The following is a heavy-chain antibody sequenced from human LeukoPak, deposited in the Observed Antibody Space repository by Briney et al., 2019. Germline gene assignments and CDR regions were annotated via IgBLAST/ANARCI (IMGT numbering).Heavy chain of an antibody. CDR2: IYYSGST. J-gene: IGHJ5*02. Sequence: SETLSLTCTVSGGSISSYYWSWIRQPPGKGLEWIGYIYYSGSTNYNPSLKSRVTISVDTSKNQFSLKLSSVTAADTAVYYCARGFIPLKANWGFGWFDPWGQGTLVTVSS. CDR1: GGSISSYY. D-gene: IGHD7-27*01. V-gene: IGHV4-59*01. CDR3: ARGFIPLKANWGFGWFDP.